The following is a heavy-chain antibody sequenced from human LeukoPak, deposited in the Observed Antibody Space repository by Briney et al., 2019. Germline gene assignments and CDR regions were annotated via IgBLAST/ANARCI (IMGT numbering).Heavy chain of an antibody. CDR3: AKDISPGRWATSGLGESDY. Sequence: GRSLRLSCAASGFTFDDYAMHWVRHAPGKGLEWVSGISWNSGSIGYADSVKGRFTISRDNAKNSLYLQMNSLRAEDTALYYCAKDISPGRWATSGLGESDYWGQGTLVTVSS. CDR2: ISWNSGSI. J-gene: IGHJ4*02. D-gene: IGHD3-16*01. CDR1: GFTFDDYA. V-gene: IGHV3-9*01.